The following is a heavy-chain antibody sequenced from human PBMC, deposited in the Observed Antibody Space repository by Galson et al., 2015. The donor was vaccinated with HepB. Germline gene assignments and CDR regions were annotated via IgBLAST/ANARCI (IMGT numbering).Heavy chain of an antibody. Sequence: QSGAEVKKPGESLRISCKGSGYSFTSYWISWVRQMPGKGLEWMGRIDPSDSYTNYSPSFQGHVTISADKSISTAYLQWSSLKASDTAMYYCARQGIDGSGSYYSTYYWYVDLWGRGTLVTVSS. CDR1: GYSFTSYW. CDR2: IDPSDSYT. J-gene: IGHJ2*01. V-gene: IGHV5-10-1*01. D-gene: IGHD3-10*01. CDR3: ARQGIDGSGSYYSTYYWYVDL.